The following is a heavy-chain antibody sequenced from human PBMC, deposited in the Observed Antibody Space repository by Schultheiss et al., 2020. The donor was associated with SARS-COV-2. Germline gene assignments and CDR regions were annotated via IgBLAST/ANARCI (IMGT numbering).Heavy chain of an antibody. V-gene: IGHV3-74*01. CDR3: ARLDSGGYYPDY. CDR2: ITNDGSST. J-gene: IGHJ4*02. D-gene: IGHD3-22*01. CDR1: GFTFSSNC. Sequence: GGSLRLSCAASGFTFSSNCMHWVRQAPGKGLVWVSRITNDGSSTTYADSVRGRFTISRDNAKNTLYLEMNGLRVEDTAVYYCARLDSGGYYPDYWGQGTLVTVSS.